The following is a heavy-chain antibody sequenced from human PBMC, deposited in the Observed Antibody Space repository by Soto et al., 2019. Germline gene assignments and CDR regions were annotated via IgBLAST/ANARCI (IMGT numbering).Heavy chain of an antibody. CDR3: ARDPPPFMYSGSYSAFFDY. CDR2: ISSSSSTI. CDR1: GFTFSSYS. J-gene: IGHJ4*02. D-gene: IGHD1-26*01. Sequence: GGSLRLSCAASGFTFSSYSMNWVRQAPGNGLEWVSYISSSSSTIYYADSVKGRFTISRDNAKNSLYLQMNSLRDEDTAVYYCARDPPPFMYSGSYSAFFDYWGQGTLVTVSS. V-gene: IGHV3-48*02.